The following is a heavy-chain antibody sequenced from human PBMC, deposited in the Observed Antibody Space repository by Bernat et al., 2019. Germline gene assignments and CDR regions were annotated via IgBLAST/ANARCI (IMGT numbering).Heavy chain of an antibody. Sequence: QVQLVQSGAEVKKPGSSVKDSCKASGGTFSSYAISWVRQAPGQGLEWMGGIIPIFGTANYAQKFQGRVTITADESTSTAYMELSSLRSEDTAVYYCAICNGAARPDSFWYYYYMDVWGKGTTVTVSS. V-gene: IGHV1-69*01. CDR3: AICNGAARPDSFWYYYYMDV. CDR2: IIPIFGTA. CDR1: GGTFSSYA. D-gene: IGHD6-6*01. J-gene: IGHJ6*03.